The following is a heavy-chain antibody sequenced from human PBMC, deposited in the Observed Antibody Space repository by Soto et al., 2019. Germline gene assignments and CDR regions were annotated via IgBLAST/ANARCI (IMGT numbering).Heavy chain of an antibody. D-gene: IGHD3-22*01. CDR1: GFDFEDYA. V-gene: IGHV3-43D*04. Sequence: LRLSCAAAGFDFEDYAMHWVRQVPGKGLEWVSLTNSDGTDSYYMDSVKGRFTISRDNAKSTLYLQMDRLRPEDTALYFCAKSLYYYDSSPLDHWGQGTLVTVSS. J-gene: IGHJ4*02. CDR2: TNSDGTDS. CDR3: AKSLYYYDSSPLDH.